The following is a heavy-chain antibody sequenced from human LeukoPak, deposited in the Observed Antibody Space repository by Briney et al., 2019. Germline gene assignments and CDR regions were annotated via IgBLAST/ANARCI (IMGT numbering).Heavy chain of an antibody. Sequence: GGSLSLSCAASGFTFSSYSMNWVRQAPGKGLEWVSSISSSSSYIYYADSVKGRFTISRDNAKNSLYLQMNSLRAEDTAVYYCARARGRTTRHWGQGTLVTVSS. J-gene: IGHJ4*02. CDR2: ISSSSSYI. V-gene: IGHV3-21*01. CDR3: ARARGRTTRH. CDR1: GFTFSSYS. D-gene: IGHD2/OR15-2a*01.